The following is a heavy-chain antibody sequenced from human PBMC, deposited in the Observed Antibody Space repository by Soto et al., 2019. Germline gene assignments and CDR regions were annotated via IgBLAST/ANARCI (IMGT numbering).Heavy chain of an antibody. CDR1: GYTFTSYD. D-gene: IGHD6-13*01. Sequence: ASVKVSCKASGYTFTSYDINWVRQATGQGLEWMGWISAYNGNTNYAQKLQGRVTMTTDTSTSTAYMELRSLRSDDTAVYYCARAKGIAAAGTSGYWGQGTLVTVSS. CDR3: ARAKGIAAAGTSGY. CDR2: ISAYNGNT. V-gene: IGHV1-18*01. J-gene: IGHJ4*02.